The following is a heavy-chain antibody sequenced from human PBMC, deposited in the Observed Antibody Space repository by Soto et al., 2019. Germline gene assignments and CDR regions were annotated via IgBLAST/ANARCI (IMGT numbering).Heavy chain of an antibody. J-gene: IGHJ6*02. D-gene: IGHD6-13*01. Sequence: GESLKISCKGSGYSFTSYWISGVRQATGQGLEWMGWMNPNSGNTGYAQKFQGRVTMTRNTSISTAYMELSSLRSEDTAVYYCARGAGSWYSGYYYYYYGMDVWGQGTTVTVSS. CDR1: GYSFTSYW. V-gene: IGHV1-8*02. CDR3: ARGAGSWYSGYYYYYYGMDV. CDR2: MNPNSGNT.